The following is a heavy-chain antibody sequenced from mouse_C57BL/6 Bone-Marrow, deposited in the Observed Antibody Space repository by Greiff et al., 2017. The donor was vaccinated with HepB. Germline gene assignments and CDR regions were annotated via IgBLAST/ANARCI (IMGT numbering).Heavy chain of an antibody. V-gene: IGHV7-3*01. CDR2: IRNKANGYTT. CDR1: GFTFTDYY. D-gene: IGHD1-1*01. Sequence: EVQLVESGGGLVQPGGSLSLSCAASGFTFTDYYMSWVRQPPGKALEWLGFIRNKANGYTTEYSASVKGRFTISRDNSQSILYLQMNALRAEDSATYYCARYRDGSSYVNYFDYWGQGTTLTVSS. CDR3: ARYRDGSSYVNYFDY. J-gene: IGHJ2*01.